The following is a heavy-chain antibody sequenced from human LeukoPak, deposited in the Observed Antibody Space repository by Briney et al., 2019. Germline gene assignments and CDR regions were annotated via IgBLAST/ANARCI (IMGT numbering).Heavy chain of an antibody. CDR1: GFTVSSNY. V-gene: IGHV3-66*01. CDR3: AREPPELGAFDI. D-gene: IGHD6-13*01. Sequence: GGSLRLSCAASGFTVSSNYMSWVRQAPGKGLEWVSVIYSGGSTYYADSVKGRFTISRDNSKNTLYPQMNSLRAEDTAVYYCAREPPELGAFDIWGQGTMVTVSS. CDR2: IYSGGST. J-gene: IGHJ3*02.